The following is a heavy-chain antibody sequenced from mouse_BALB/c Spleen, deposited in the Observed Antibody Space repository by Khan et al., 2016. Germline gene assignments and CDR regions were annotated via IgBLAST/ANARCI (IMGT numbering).Heavy chain of an antibody. V-gene: IGHV3-2*02. J-gene: IGHJ2*01. Sequence: EVQLQESGPGLVKPSQSLSLTCTVTDYSITSDYAWNWIRQFPGNKLEWMGYISYSGSTSYNPSLKSRISITRDTSKNQFFLQLNSVTTEDTATYYCASYRYERGDYWGQGTTLTVSS. CDR1: DYSITSDYA. D-gene: IGHD2-14*01. CDR3: ASYRYERGDY. CDR2: ISYSGST.